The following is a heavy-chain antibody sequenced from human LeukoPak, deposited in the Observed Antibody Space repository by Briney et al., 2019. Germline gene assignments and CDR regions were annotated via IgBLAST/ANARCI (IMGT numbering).Heavy chain of an antibody. V-gene: IGHV4-34*01. CDR2: INHSGST. D-gene: IGHD3-3*01. Sequence: SETLALTCAVYGGSFSGYYWSWIRQPPGKGLEWIGEINHSGSTNYNPSLKSRVTMSVDTSKNQFSLKLSSVTAADTAVYYCARDRDFWSGYSYYFDYWGQGTLVTVSS. CDR1: GGSFSGYY. CDR3: ARDRDFWSGYSYYFDY. J-gene: IGHJ4*02.